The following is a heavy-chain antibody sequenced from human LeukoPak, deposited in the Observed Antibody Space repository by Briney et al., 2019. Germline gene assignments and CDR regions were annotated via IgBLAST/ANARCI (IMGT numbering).Heavy chain of an antibody. CDR1: GGSISSSSYY. CDR3: ARGMAATIASDYYYYMDV. J-gene: IGHJ6*03. V-gene: IGHV4-39*07. Sequence: SETLSLTCTISGGSISSSSYYWGWLRQPPGKGLEWIGSIFYSGNTYYNPSLKSRATISVDTSKNQFYLNLSSVTAADTAVYYCARGMAATIASDYYYYMDVWGKGTTVTISS. D-gene: IGHD5-12*01. CDR2: IFYSGNT.